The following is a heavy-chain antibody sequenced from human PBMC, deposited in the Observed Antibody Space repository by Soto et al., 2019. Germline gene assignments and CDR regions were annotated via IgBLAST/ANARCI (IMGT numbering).Heavy chain of an antibody. V-gene: IGHV4-30-2*01. CDR3: ARYYGSASFFDY. D-gene: IGHD3-10*01. CDR2: IFHSGST. Sequence: SETLSLTCAVSGDSINSGGYSWSWIRQPPGKGLEWIGYIFHSGSTYYNPSLKNRVTISVDRSKNQFSLKLNSVTAADTAVYYCARYYGSASFFDYWGQGTLVTVS. J-gene: IGHJ4*02. CDR1: GDSINSGGYS.